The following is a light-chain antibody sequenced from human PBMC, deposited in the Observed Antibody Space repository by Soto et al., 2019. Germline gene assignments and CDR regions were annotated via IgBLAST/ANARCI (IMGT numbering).Light chain of an antibody. CDR2: AAS. Sequence: DIQMTQSPSTLSASVGDRVTITCRASQSISTYLNWYQQKLGRAPTLLIYAASSLQSGVPSRFSGGGSGTDFTLTISSLHPQDFAMYFCQQCYSSPRTFGQGTKVDIK. CDR3: QQCYSSPRT. CDR1: QSISTY. V-gene: IGKV1-39*01. J-gene: IGKJ1*01.